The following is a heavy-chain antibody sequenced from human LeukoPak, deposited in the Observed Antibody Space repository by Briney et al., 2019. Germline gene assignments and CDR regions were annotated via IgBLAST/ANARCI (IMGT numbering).Heavy chain of an antibody. CDR3: ARDRGAGSGSYYRPHAFDI. CDR2: ISYDGSNK. Sequence: PGGSLRLSCAASGFTFSSYAMHWVRQAPGKGLEWVAVISYDGSNKYYADSVKGRFTISRDNSKNTLYLQMNSLRAEDTAVYYCARDRGAGSGSYYRPHAFDIWGQGTMVTVSS. V-gene: IGHV3-30*04. D-gene: IGHD3-10*01. CDR1: GFTFSSYA. J-gene: IGHJ3*02.